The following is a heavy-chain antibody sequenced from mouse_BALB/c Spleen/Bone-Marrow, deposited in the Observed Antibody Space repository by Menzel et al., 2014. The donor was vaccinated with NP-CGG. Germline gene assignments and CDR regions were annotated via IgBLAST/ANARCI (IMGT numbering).Heavy chain of an antibody. J-gene: IGHJ1*01. V-gene: IGHV1-74*01. CDR1: DYSFTNYW. CDR3: AGGGSDGWCYDV. CDR2: IHPSDSET. Sequence: AQLQQSGAELVRPGASVNLSCKASDYSFTNYWMHWVKQRPGQGLEWIGMIHPSDSETRLNQKFKDKATLTVDKSSSTAYMQLSSPTSEDSAVYYCAGGGSDGWCYDVWGAGTTVTVSS.